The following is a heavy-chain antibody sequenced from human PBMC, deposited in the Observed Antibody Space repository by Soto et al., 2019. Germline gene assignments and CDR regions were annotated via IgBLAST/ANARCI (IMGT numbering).Heavy chain of an antibody. J-gene: IGHJ4*02. Sequence: SETLSLTCTVSGGSISSGGYYWSWIRQHPGKGLEWIGYIYYSGSTYYNPSLKSRVTISVDTSKNQFSLKLSSVTAADPAVSFCAGVPKLDRLQYYFDYWDRGNRGT. V-gene: IGHV4-31*03. CDR1: GGSISSGGYY. CDR2: IYYSGST. CDR3: AGVPKLDRLQYYFDY. D-gene: IGHD3-9*01.